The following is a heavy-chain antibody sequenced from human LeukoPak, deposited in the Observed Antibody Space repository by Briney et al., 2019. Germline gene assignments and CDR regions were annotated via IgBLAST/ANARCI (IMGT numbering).Heavy chain of an antibody. V-gene: IGHV3-48*04. CDR1: GFTFSSYA. CDR3: AAMGVYAIRY. J-gene: IGHJ4*02. D-gene: IGHD2-8*02. Sequence: GGSLRLPCAASGFTFSSYAMSWVRQAPGKGLEWVSYISSSGSTIYYADSVKGQFTISRDNAKNSLYLQMNSLRAEDTAVYYCAAMGVYAIRYWGQGTLVTVSS. CDR2: ISSSGSTI.